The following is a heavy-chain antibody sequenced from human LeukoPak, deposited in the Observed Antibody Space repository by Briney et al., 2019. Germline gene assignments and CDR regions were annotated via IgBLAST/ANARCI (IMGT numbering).Heavy chain of an antibody. CDR3: ARGKWGSSTSRYLNY. CDR2: IYPGDSDT. V-gene: IGHV5-51*01. J-gene: IGHJ4*02. D-gene: IGHD2-2*01. Sequence: GESLKISCKGSGYSFTNYWIGWVRQMPGKGLEWLGIIYPGDSDTRYSPSFQGQVTISADKSISTAYLQWSSLKASDTAMYYCARGKWGSSTSRYLNYWCQGTLVTVSS. CDR1: GYSFTNYW.